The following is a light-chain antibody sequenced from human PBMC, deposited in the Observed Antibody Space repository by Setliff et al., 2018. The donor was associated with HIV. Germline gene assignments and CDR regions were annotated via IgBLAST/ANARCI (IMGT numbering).Light chain of an antibody. Sequence: QSVLTQPPSASGTPGQRVSISCSGSSSNIGNNAANWYQQVPGTAPKLLIFSDSHRPSGVPDRFSGSKSGTSASLAISGLQSGDEADYYCASWDDGLDDWVFGGGTKVTVL. CDR3: ASWDDGLDDWV. CDR1: SSNIGNNA. CDR2: SDS. J-gene: IGLJ3*02. V-gene: IGLV1-44*01.